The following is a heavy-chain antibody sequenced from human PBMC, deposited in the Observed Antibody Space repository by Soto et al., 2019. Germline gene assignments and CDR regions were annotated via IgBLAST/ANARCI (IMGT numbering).Heavy chain of an antibody. CDR3: ASLRVGATIDY. D-gene: IGHD1-26*01. J-gene: IGHJ4*02. CDR2: IYYSGST. Sequence: ETLSLTCPVSGDSISSSTYYWGWIRQPPGKGLEWIGSIYYSGSTHYNPSLRSRGTISVDTSKNQFSLRLSSVTAEDTAVYYCASLRVGATIDYWGQGTLVTVYS. V-gene: IGHV4-39*01. CDR1: GDSISSSTYY.